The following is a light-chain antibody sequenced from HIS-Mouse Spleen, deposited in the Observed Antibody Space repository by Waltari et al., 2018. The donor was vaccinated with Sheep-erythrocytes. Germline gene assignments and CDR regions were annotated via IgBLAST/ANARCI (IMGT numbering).Light chain of an antibody. CDR2: KAS. CDR1: QSISSW. Sequence: DIQMTQSPSTLSASVGDRVTITCRASQSISSWLAWYQQKPGKAPKLLIYKASSLESGVPSRFSGSGSGTEFTLTISSLQPDDFATYYCQQYNSSLTSGPGTKVDIK. V-gene: IGKV1-5*03. CDR3: QQYNSSLT. J-gene: IGKJ3*01.